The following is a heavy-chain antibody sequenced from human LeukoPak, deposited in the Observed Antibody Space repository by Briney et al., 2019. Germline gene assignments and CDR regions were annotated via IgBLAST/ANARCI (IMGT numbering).Heavy chain of an antibody. Sequence: PGGSLRLSCAASGFTFSTYWMSWVRQAPGEGLEWVANIKQDGSEKYYVDSVKGRFTISRDNAKNSLYPQMNSLRAEDTAVYYCARGSGYYLGHFDYWGQGTLVTVSS. CDR1: GFTFSTYW. D-gene: IGHD3-22*01. J-gene: IGHJ4*02. CDR2: IKQDGSEK. CDR3: ARGSGYYLGHFDY. V-gene: IGHV3-7*01.